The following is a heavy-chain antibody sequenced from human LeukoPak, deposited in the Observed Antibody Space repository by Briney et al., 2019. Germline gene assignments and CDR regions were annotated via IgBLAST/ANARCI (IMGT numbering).Heavy chain of an antibody. CDR1: GFTFSSYS. CDR2: ISSSSSYI. Sequence: TGGSLRLSCAASGFTFSSYSMNWVRQAPGKGLEWVSSISSSSSYIYSADSVKGRFTISRDNAKNSLYLQMNSLRAEDTAVYYCARAPPMVAANDYWGRGTLVTVSS. V-gene: IGHV3-21*01. J-gene: IGHJ4*02. D-gene: IGHD2-15*01. CDR3: ARAPPMVAANDY.